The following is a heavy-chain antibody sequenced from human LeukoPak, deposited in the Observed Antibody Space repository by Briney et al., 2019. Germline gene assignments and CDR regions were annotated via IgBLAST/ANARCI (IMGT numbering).Heavy chain of an antibody. V-gene: IGHV4-39*01. Sequence: SETLSPPCTFSGGSISNSSYYWGWIPPPPGKGLEWIGSIFFSGSTYYNPSLKSRVTISVDTSKNQFSLKLSSVTAADTAVYYCARGYSSSWYGGGQIWDYWGQGTLVTVSS. CDR3: ARGYSSSWYGGGQIWDY. D-gene: IGHD6-13*01. CDR2: IFFSGST. J-gene: IGHJ4*02. CDR1: GGSISNSSYY.